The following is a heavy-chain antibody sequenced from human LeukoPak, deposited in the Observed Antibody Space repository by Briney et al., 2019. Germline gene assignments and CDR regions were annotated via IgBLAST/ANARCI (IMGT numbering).Heavy chain of an antibody. Sequence: ASVKVSCKVSGYTLTELSMHWVRQAPGKRLEWMGGFDPEDGETIYAQKFQGRVTMTEDTSTDTAYMELSSLRSEDTAVYYCATDKLDYYDSSGYYPFDYWGQGTLVTVSS. V-gene: IGHV1-24*01. J-gene: IGHJ4*02. CDR3: ATDKLDYYDSSGYYPFDY. CDR2: FDPEDGET. D-gene: IGHD3-22*01. CDR1: GYTLTELS.